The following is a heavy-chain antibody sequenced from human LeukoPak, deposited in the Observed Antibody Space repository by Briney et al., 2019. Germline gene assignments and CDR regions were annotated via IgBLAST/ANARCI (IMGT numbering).Heavy chain of an antibody. V-gene: IGHV1-2*06. CDR1: GYTFTSYA. CDR2: INPNSGGT. CDR3: ARIRSSSNPRTGYYFDY. J-gene: IGHJ4*02. Sequence: GASVKVSCKASGYTFTSYAMNWVRQAPGQGLEWMGRINPNSGGTNYAQKFQGRVTMTRDTSISTAYMELSRLRSDDTAVYYCARIRSSSNPRTGYYFDYWGQGTLVTVSS. D-gene: IGHD6-6*01.